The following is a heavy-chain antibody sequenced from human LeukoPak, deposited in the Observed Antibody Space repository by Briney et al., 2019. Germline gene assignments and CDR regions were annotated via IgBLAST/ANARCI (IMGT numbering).Heavy chain of an antibody. D-gene: IGHD3-22*01. J-gene: IGHJ3*02. CDR2: IYTSGST. CDR1: GGSISSGSYY. CDR3: ARDRATGVVVTNDAFDI. V-gene: IGHV4-61*02. Sequence: TSETLSLTCTVSGGSISSGSYYWSWIRQPAGKGLEWIGRIYTSGSTNYNPSLKSRVTISVDTSKNQFSLKLSSVTAADTAVYYCARDRATGVVVTNDAFDIWGQGTMVTVSS.